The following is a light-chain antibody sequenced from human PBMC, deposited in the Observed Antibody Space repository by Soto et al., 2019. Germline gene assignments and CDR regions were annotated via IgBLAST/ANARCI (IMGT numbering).Light chain of an antibody. CDR3: AAWDDSLSGYV. CDR1: SSSIGDNY. Sequence: QSVLTQPPSASGTPGQKVTISCSGSSSSIGDNYVYWHQQLPGTAPKLLIYRNNQRPSGVPDRFSGSKSGTSASLAISGLRSEDEAEYYCAAWDDSLSGYVFGPGTKVTVL. CDR2: RNN. J-gene: IGLJ1*01. V-gene: IGLV1-47*01.